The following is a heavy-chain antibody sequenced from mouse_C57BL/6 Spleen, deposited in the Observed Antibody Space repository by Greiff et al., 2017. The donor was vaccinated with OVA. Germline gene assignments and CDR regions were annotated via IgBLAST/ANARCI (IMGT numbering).Heavy chain of an antibody. CDR2: IDPETGGT. J-gene: IGHJ2*01. V-gene: IGHV1-15*01. Sequence: VQLQQSGAELVRPGASVTLSCKASGYTFTDYEMHWVKQTPVHGLEWIGAIDPETGGTAYNQKFKGKAILTADKSSSTAYMERRSLTSEDSAVYYCTREEITTVVAPFDYWGQGTTLTVSS. CDR1: GYTFTDYE. CDR3: TREEITTVVAPFDY. D-gene: IGHD1-1*01.